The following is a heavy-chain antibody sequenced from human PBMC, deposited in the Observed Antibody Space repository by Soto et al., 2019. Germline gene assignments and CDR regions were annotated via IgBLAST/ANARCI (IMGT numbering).Heavy chain of an antibody. CDR1: GGSFSGYY. V-gene: IGHV4-34*01. CDR2: INHSGST. J-gene: IGHJ6*02. CDR3: ARGVDYYYYGMDV. Sequence: PSETLSLTCAVYGGSFSGYYWSWIRQPPGKGLEWIGEINHSGSTNYNPSLKSRVTISVDTSKNQFSLKLSSVTAADTAVYYCARGVDYYYYGMDVWGQGTTVTVCS.